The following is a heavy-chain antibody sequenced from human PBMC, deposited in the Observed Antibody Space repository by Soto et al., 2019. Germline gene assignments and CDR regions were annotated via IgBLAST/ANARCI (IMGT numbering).Heavy chain of an antibody. J-gene: IGHJ6*02. CDR2: ISAYNGNT. CDR1: GYTFTSYG. D-gene: IGHD3-10*01. Sequence: QVQLVQSGAEVKKPGASVKVSCKASGYTFTSYGISWVRQAPGQGREWMGWISAYNGNTNYAQQLQGRVTMTTDTATSTAYMELRSLRSDDTAMYYCAIDEGKYYGSGSYFLPTYYYYYGMEVWGQGTTVTVAS. V-gene: IGHV1-18*01. CDR3: AIDEGKYYGSGSYFLPTYYYYYGMEV.